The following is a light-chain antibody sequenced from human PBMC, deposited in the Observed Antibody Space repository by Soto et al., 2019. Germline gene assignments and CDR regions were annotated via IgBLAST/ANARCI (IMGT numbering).Light chain of an antibody. CDR3: QQCYTIPT. CDR1: QNIDNY. CDR2: ATS. J-gene: IGKJ1*01. Sequence: DIQMTQSPSSLSASVGDRVTITCRASQNIDNYLTWYQQKPGRAPKLLIYATSSVQSGVPSRFSGSASGPDFTLTLSSLQPEDSATYYCQQCYTIPTFGQGTQVEIK. V-gene: IGKV1-39*01.